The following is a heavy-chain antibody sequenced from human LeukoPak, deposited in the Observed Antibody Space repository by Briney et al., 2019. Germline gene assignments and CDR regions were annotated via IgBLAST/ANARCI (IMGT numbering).Heavy chain of an antibody. CDR3: AKDGGLWVSAHWGDS. V-gene: IGHV3-33*06. D-gene: IGHD7-27*01. CDR1: GFTFSSSG. Sequence: PGGSLRLSCAASGFTFSSSGMHWVRQAPGKGLEWVAVIWYDGSNKYYADSVKGRFTVSRDNSKNTLFLQMNSLRAEDTAVYYCAKDGGLWVSAHWGDSWGRGTLVTVSS. CDR2: IWYDGSNK. J-gene: IGHJ4*02.